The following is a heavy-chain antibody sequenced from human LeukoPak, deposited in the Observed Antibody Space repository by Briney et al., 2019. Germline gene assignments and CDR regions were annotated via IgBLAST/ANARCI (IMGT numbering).Heavy chain of an antibody. Sequence: SETLSLTCVVYGETFTNYYWSWIRQPPGKGLEWIGEVNHSGSANYHPSLKSRVAISVDPSKNQLSLRMNSVTAADTAVYYCARGPRLQLELRKKYNWFDPWGQGSLVTVSS. CDR2: VNHSGSA. D-gene: IGHD1-7*01. CDR1: GETFTNYY. CDR3: ARGPRLQLELRKKYNWFDP. J-gene: IGHJ5*02. V-gene: IGHV4-34*01.